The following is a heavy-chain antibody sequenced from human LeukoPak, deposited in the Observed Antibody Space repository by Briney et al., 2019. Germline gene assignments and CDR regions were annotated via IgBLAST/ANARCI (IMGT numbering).Heavy chain of an antibody. V-gene: IGHV4-39*01. J-gene: IGHJ4*02. Sequence: KPSETLSLTCTVSGGSISSSSYYWGWIRQPPGKGLEWIGSIYYSGSTYYNPSLKSRVTISVDTSKNQFSLKLSSVTAADTAVYYCARHHALLPKASDYWGQGTLVAVSP. CDR1: GGSISSSSYY. CDR2: IYYSGST. CDR3: ARHHALLPKASDY. D-gene: IGHD1-26*01.